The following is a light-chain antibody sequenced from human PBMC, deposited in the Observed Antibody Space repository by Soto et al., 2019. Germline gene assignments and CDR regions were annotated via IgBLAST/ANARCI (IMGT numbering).Light chain of an antibody. V-gene: IGLV3-1*01. CDR1: KLGDKY. CDR3: QAWDGSTYV. J-gene: IGLJ1*01. Sequence: SYELTQPPSVSVSPGQTASITCSGDKLGDKYAYWYQQKSGQSPVLVIYKDTKRPSGIPERFSGSNSGNTATLTISGTQTLDEADYFCQAWDGSTYVFGTGTKVTVL. CDR2: KDT.